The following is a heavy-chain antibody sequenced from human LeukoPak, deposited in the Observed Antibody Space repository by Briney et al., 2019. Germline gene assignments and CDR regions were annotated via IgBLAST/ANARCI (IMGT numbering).Heavy chain of an antibody. J-gene: IGHJ4*02. V-gene: IGHV4-34*01. D-gene: IGHD1-1*01. CDR1: GGSFSGYY. CDR2: INHSGST. CDR3: ARGLGQLPAGAY. Sequence: SETLSLTCAVYGGSFSGYYWIWIRQPPGKGLEWIGEINHSGSTNYNPSLKSRVTISVDTPKNQFSLKLSSVTAADTAVYYCARGLGQLPAGAYWGQGALVTVSS.